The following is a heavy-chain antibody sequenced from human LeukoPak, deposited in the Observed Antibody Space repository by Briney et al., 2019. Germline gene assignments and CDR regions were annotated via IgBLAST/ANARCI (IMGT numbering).Heavy chain of an antibody. J-gene: IGHJ5*02. V-gene: IGHV1-69*05. CDR3: ARDLTYYYGAGSQRSHWFDP. Sequence: SVKVSCKASGGTFSSYAISWVRQAPGQGLERMGGIIPIFGTANYAQKFQGRVTITTDESTSTAYMELSSLRSEDTAVYYCARDLTYYYGAGSQRSHWFDPWGQGTLVTVSS. CDR1: GGTFSSYA. CDR2: IIPIFGTA. D-gene: IGHD3-10*01.